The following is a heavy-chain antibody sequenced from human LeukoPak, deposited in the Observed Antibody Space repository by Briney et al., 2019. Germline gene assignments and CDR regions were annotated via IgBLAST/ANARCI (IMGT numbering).Heavy chain of an antibody. V-gene: IGHV3-33*01. J-gene: IGHJ4*02. CDR1: GFTFSNYG. CDR3: ARSSYDSSGKLDY. Sequence: GRSLRLSCAASGFTFSNYGMHWVRQAPGRGLEWVAVIWYDGSNKYYADSVKGRFTISRDNSKNTLYLQMNSLRAEDTAVYYCARSSYDSSGKLDYWGQGTLVTVSS. D-gene: IGHD3-22*01. CDR2: IWYDGSNK.